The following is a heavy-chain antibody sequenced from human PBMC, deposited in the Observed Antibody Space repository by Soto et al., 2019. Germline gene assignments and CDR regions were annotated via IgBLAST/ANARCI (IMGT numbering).Heavy chain of an antibody. Sequence: GGSLRLSCAASGFTFSGCWMTWARQAPGKGLEWVANIQQDGSVKYYVDSVKGRFTISRDNAKNSVYLQMNSLRGEDTAVYYCARIGYSSSSFDYWGQGTLVTVPQ. CDR1: GFTFSGCW. CDR3: ARIGYSSSSFDY. D-gene: IGHD6-6*01. V-gene: IGHV3-7*01. J-gene: IGHJ4*02. CDR2: IQQDGSVK.